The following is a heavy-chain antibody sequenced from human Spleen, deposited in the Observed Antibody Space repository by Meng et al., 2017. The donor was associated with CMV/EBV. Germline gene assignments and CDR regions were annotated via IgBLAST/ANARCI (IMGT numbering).Heavy chain of an antibody. Sequence: GESLKISCAASGFTFSDYYISWIRQAPGKGLDWVSYISSSGNTIYYADSVKGRFTISRDNAKNSLYLQMNSLRAEDTAVYYCVTCSSTSCYSYFDYWGQGTLVTVSS. CDR3: VTCSSTSCYSYFDY. CDR1: GFTFSDYY. D-gene: IGHD2-2*01. V-gene: IGHV3-11*01. CDR2: ISSSGNTI. J-gene: IGHJ4*02.